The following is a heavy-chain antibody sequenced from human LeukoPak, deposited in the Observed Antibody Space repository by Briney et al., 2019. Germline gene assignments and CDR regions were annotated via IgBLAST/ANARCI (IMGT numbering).Heavy chain of an antibody. CDR1: GFTLSSYG. CDR3: AKDGYYGSGTYPDY. Sequence: PGGSLRLSCAASGFTLSSYGMNWVRQAPGKGLDWVAVISYDGTNTFYVDSLRGRFTISRDNSKNTLYLQMNSLRAVDTAVYYCAKDGYYGSGTYPDYWGQGTLVTVSS. V-gene: IGHV3-30*18. J-gene: IGHJ4*02. D-gene: IGHD3-10*01. CDR2: ISYDGTNT.